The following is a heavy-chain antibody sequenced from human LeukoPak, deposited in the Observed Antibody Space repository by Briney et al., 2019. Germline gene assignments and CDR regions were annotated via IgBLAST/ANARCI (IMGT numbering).Heavy chain of an antibody. D-gene: IGHD6-19*01. Sequence: GGSLRLSCAAPGFTFSSYAMSWVRQAPGKGLEWVSVISGSGGTTYYADSVKGRFTISRDNSKNTLDLQMNSLRVEDMAVYYCAKKFGSSNWYVGFDYWGQGTLVTVSS. CDR1: GFTFSSYA. CDR2: ISGSGGTT. J-gene: IGHJ4*02. CDR3: AKKFGSSNWYVGFDY. V-gene: IGHV3-23*01.